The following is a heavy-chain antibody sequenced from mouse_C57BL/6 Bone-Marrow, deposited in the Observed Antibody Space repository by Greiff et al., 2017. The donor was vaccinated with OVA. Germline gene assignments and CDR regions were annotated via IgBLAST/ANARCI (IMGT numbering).Heavy chain of an antibody. CDR1: GYAFSSYW. CDR2: IYPGDGDT. J-gene: IGHJ2*01. CDR3: AREDYSNPYFDY. D-gene: IGHD2-5*01. V-gene: IGHV1-80*01. Sequence: QVQLQQSGAELVKPGASVKISCKASGYAFSSYWMNWVEQRPGKGLEWIGQIYPGDGDTNYNGKFKGKATLTADKSSSTAYMQLSSLTSEDSAVYFCAREDYSNPYFDYWGQGTTLTVSS.